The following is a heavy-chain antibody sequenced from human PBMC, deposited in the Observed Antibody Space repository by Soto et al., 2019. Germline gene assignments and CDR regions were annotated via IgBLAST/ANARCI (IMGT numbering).Heavy chain of an antibody. CDR3: ARRMPFYYYYYYMDV. CDR2: INHSGSN. V-gene: IGHV4-34*01. Sequence: SETLSLTCAVYGGSFSGYYWSWIRQPPGKGLEWIGEINHSGSNNYNPYLKRRVTISVDTSKNQFSLKLSSVTAADTAVYYCARRMPFYYYYYYMDVWGQGTTVTVSS. J-gene: IGHJ6*03. CDR1: GGSFSGYY. D-gene: IGHD2-2*01.